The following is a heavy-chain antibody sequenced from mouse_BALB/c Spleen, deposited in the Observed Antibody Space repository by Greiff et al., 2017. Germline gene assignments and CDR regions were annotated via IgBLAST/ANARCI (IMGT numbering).Heavy chain of an antibody. J-gene: IGHJ4*01. D-gene: IGHD2-2*01. CDR1: GFSLTSYG. V-gene: IGHV2-9*02. Sequence: VKLMESGPGLVAPSQSLSITCTVSGFSLTSYGVHWVRQPPGKGLEWLGVIWAGGSTNYNSALMSRLSISKDNSKSQVFLKMNSLQTDDTAMYYCARAWLHAMDYWGQGTSVTVSS. CDR3: ARAWLHAMDY. CDR2: IWAGGST.